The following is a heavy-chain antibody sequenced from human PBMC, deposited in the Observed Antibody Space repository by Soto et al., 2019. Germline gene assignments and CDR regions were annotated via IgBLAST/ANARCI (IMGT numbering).Heavy chain of an antibody. D-gene: IGHD6-19*01. CDR3: ARQHPLDSRVWYD. J-gene: IGHJ4*02. CDR2: IYPRDSDI. V-gene: IGHV5-51*01. CDR1: GDSFTGFW. Sequence: GESLKISCKVFGDSFTGFWIGWVRQMPGKGLEWVASIYPRDSDIRYNPSFQGQVTISADRSTTTAYLQWSSLKASDTAIYYCARQHPLDSRVWYDWGQGTLVTVSS.